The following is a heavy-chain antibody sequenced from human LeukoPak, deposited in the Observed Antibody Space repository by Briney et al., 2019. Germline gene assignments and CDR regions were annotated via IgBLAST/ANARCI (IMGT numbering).Heavy chain of an antibody. CDR2: IYHRGKT. Sequence: NPSETLSLTCAVSGGSMGDDSWWSWVRQSPGEGLEWIGEIYHRGKTNYNPSLKSRVTMSVDNSKNHFSLKLSSVTAADTAIYYCARVGGGSYGGRVFDYWGQGALVTVSS. CDR3: ARVGGGSYGGRVFDY. D-gene: IGHD2-21*01. CDR1: GGSMGDDSW. V-gene: IGHV4-4*02. J-gene: IGHJ4*02.